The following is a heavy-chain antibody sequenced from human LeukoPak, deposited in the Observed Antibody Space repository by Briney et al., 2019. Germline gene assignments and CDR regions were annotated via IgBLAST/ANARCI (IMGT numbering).Heavy chain of an antibody. Sequence: KPSETLSLTCAVYGESFSGYYWSWIRQPPGKGLEWIGEINHSGSTNYNPSLKSRVTISVDTSKNQFSLKLSSVTAADTAVYYCARDKQLVRGFYYYYYYMDFWGKGTTVTVSS. J-gene: IGHJ6*03. V-gene: IGHV4-34*01. CDR2: INHSGST. D-gene: IGHD6-6*01. CDR1: GESFSGYY. CDR3: ARDKQLVRGFYYYYYYMDF.